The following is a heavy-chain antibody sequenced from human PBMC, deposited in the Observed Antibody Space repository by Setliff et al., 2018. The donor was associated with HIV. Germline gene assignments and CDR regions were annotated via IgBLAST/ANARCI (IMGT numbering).Heavy chain of an antibody. CDR2: INHSGST. CDR3: ARGYDSSGYAFDS. V-gene: IGHV4-34*01. CDR1: GGSFSGYY. Sequence: TSETLSLTCAVYGGSFSGYYWSWIRQPPGKGLEWIGEINHSGSTNYNPSLKSRVTISGDTSKNQFSLKLSSVTAADTAVYYCARGYDSSGYAFDSWGQGTLVTVSS. J-gene: IGHJ4*02. D-gene: IGHD3-22*01.